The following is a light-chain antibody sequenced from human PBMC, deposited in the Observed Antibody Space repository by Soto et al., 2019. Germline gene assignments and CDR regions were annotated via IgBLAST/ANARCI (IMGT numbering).Light chain of an antibody. CDR2: RAS. Sequence: DIPLTQSPSTLSASVGDRVTITCRASQSVSSWLAWYQQKPGKAPKLLIYRASNLQSGVPSRFSGSGSGTEFTLTVSSLQPDDFATYYCQQYNGFSWAFGQGTKVEI. CDR3: QQYNGFSWA. V-gene: IGKV1-5*03. CDR1: QSVSSW. J-gene: IGKJ1*01.